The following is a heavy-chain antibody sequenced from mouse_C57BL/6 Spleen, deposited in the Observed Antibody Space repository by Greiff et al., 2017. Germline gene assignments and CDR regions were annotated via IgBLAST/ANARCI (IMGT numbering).Heavy chain of an antibody. Sequence: EVKLVESGPELVKPGASVKISCKASGYSFTDYNMNWVKQSNGKSLEWIGVINPNYGTTSYNQKFKGKATLTVDQSSSTAYMQLNSLTSEDSAVYYCARSIYDGYYVGYFDVWGTGTTVTVSS. J-gene: IGHJ1*03. D-gene: IGHD2-3*01. V-gene: IGHV1-39*01. CDR1: GYSFTDYN. CDR2: INPNYGTT. CDR3: ARSIYDGYYVGYFDV.